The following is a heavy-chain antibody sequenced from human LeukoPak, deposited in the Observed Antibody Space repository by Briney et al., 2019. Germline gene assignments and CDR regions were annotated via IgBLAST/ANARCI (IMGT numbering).Heavy chain of an antibody. Sequence: PSETLSLTCTDSGYSISSAYYWGWIRQPPGKGLEWIGTMYQTGITYYKPSLKSRVTISVDRSKNQFSLKLSSVTAADTAVYYCAREDYGSETNWFDPWGQGTLVTVSS. J-gene: IGHJ5*02. CDR1: GYSISSAYY. V-gene: IGHV4-38-2*02. CDR2: MYQTGIT. CDR3: AREDYGSETNWFDP. D-gene: IGHD3-10*01.